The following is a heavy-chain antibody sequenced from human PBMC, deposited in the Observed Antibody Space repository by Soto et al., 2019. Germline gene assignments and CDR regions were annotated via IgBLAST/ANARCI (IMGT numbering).Heavy chain of an antibody. CDR3: ARDRLWFGDRGYYYYGMDV. V-gene: IGHV1-18*01. D-gene: IGHD3-10*01. CDR1: GYTFTSYG. CDR2: ISAYSGNT. J-gene: IGHJ6*02. Sequence: ASVKVSCKASGYTFTSYGISWVRQAPGQGLEWMGWISAYSGNTNYAQKLQGRVTMTTDTSTSTAYMELRSLRSDDTAVYYCARDRLWFGDRGYYYYGMDVWGQGTTVTVSS.